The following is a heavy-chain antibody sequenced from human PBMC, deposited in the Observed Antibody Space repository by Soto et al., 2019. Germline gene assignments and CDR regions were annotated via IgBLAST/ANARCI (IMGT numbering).Heavy chain of an antibody. V-gene: IGHV5-51*01. Sequence: PGESLKISCKGSGYKPSTWHNFTSYWIAWVRQMPGEGLEWMEIIYPGDSDTRYSPSFQGQVTISADKSISTAYLQWSSLKASDTAMYYCARSHFTIGMGTFDIWGQGTMVTVSS. D-gene: IGHD3-3*02. CDR2: IYPGDSDT. J-gene: IGHJ3*02. CDR1: GYKPSTWHNFTSYW. CDR3: ARSHFTIGMGTFDI.